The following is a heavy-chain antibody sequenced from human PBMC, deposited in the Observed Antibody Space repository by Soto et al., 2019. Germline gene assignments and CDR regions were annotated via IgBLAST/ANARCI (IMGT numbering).Heavy chain of an antibody. Sequence: EVQLLESGGGLVQPGGSLRLSCAASGFTFSSYAMSWVRQAPGKGLEWVSAISGSGGSTYYADSVKGRFTISRDNSKDALYLQMNSLRAEDTAVYYCAKDLGIIAAAAGGFDPWGQGTLVTVSS. J-gene: IGHJ5*02. CDR2: ISGSGGST. CDR3: AKDLGIIAAAAGGFDP. D-gene: IGHD6-13*01. V-gene: IGHV3-23*01. CDR1: GFTFSSYA.